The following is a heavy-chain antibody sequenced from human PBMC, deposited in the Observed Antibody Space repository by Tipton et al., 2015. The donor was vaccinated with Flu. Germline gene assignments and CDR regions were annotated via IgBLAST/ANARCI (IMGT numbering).Heavy chain of an antibody. Sequence: TLSLTCTISGGSVSSGNYYYSWIRQPAGKGLEWIGRIYTSGFTNYNSSLKSRVTISLDTSKNQFSLNLGSVTAADSAVYYCARDAGYSGSFDWGQGTLVTGSS. CDR3: ARDAGYSGSFD. CDR2: IYTSGFT. V-gene: IGHV4-61*02. CDR1: GGSVSSGNYY. J-gene: IGHJ4*02. D-gene: IGHD1-26*01.